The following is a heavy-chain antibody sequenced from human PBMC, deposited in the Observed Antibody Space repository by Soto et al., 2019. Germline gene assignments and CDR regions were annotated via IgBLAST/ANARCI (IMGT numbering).Heavy chain of an antibody. Sequence: EVHLVESGGVVVQPGGSLRLSCAASGFTFDDHNMHLVRQASGKGLEWVSLISWDGETTYYADSVKGRFTISRDNSKNSLYLQMNALTTEDTALYYCASSQGDYWVQGTLVTVAS. CDR2: ISWDGETT. CDR3: ASSQGDY. J-gene: IGHJ4*02. CDR1: GFTFDDHN. V-gene: IGHV3-43*01.